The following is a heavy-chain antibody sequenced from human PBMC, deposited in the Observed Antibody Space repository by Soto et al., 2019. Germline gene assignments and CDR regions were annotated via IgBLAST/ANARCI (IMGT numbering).Heavy chain of an antibody. D-gene: IGHD3-16*01. J-gene: IGHJ6*02. CDR2: ISPYTGNT. CDR1: GYIFVNYG. V-gene: IGHV1-18*01. CDR3: VMVDNYVTPTPQDV. Sequence: EASVKVSCKASGYIFVNYGIAWVRQAPGQGLEWIGWISPYTGNTHSATKVQGRLTMTTDTSTSTAYMDLGSLTSDDTAVYYCVMVDNYVTPTPQDVWGQGTTVTVSS.